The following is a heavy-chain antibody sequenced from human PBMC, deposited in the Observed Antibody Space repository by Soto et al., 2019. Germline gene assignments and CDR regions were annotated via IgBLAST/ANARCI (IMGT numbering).Heavy chain of an antibody. CDR1: GFLFSTYW. CDR3: AIGGGDYNYFDH. V-gene: IGHV3-74*01. Sequence: EVQLVESGGGLVQPGGSLRLSCAASGFLFSTYWMFWVRQVPRKGLLWVSRIKSDGSSTSYADSVKGQFTISRDNTKNTLYLQMTSLRAEDTAVDYCAIGGGDYNYFDHWGQGILVTVSS. J-gene: IGHJ4*02. CDR2: IKSDGSST. D-gene: IGHD2-21*01.